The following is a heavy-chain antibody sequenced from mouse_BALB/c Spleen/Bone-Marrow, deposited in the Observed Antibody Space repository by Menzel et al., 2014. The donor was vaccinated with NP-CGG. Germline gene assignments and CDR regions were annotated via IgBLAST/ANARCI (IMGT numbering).Heavy chain of an antibody. CDR2: IYPGSGDT. CDR3: ARWGWDRFAY. J-gene: IGHJ3*01. Sequence: QVQLQQSGAELVKPGASVKMSCKASGYTFTSYNMHWAKQTPGQGLEWIGAIYPGSGDTSYNQKFKGKATLTADKSSSTAYMQLSSLTSEDSAVYYCARWGWDRFAYWGQGTLVTVSA. V-gene: IGHV1-12*01. D-gene: IGHD4-1*01. CDR1: GYTFTSYN.